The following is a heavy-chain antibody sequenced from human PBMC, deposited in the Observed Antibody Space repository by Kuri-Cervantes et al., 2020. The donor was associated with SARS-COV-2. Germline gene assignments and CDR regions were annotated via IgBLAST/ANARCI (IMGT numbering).Heavy chain of an antibody. V-gene: IGHV3-30-3*01. CDR1: GFPFSSYA. CDR3: ARGGGGYYQTYFDY. D-gene: IGHD3-22*01. J-gene: IGHJ4*02. CDR2: ISYDGSNK. Sequence: GGSRSLSWPASGFPFSSYAMHWVRQAPGKGLEWVAVISYDGSNKYYADSVKGRFTISRDNSKNTLYLQMNSLRAEDTAVYYCARGGGGYYQTYFDYWGQGTLVTVSS.